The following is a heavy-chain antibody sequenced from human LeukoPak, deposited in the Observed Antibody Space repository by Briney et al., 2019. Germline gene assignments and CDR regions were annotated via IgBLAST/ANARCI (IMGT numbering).Heavy chain of an antibody. CDR2: IYTSENT. D-gene: IGHD4-17*01. Sequence: LETLSLTCTVSGGYIGSYYWSWIRQPAGKGLEWIGRIYTSENTDYNPSLKSRVTMSVDMSTSQFSLRLTSVTAADTAVYYCAREGDYGDYSKSFYYMDVWGKGTTVILSS. CDR1: GGYIGSYY. CDR3: AREGDYGDYSKSFYYMDV. J-gene: IGHJ6*03. V-gene: IGHV4-4*07.